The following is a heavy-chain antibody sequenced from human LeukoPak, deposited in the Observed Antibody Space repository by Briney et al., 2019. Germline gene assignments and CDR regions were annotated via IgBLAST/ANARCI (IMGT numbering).Heavy chain of an antibody. CDR1: GGSINSSSYY. J-gene: IGHJ4*02. CDR2: IYYSGTT. CDR3: ARQKELLDY. V-gene: IGHV4-39*01. D-gene: IGHD1-26*01. Sequence: SETLSLTCTVSGGSINSSSYYWGWIRQPPGRGLEWIGSIYYSGTTYYNPSLKSRVTMSVDTSKNQFSLKLSSMTAADTAVYYCARQKELLDYWGQGTLVTVSS.